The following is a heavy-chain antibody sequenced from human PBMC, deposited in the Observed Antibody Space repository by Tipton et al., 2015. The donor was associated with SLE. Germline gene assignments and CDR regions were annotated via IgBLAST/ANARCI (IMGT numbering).Heavy chain of an antibody. J-gene: IGHJ4*02. CDR3: ARLAVAGMWYYFDF. V-gene: IGHV4-4*07. CDR2: IYTSGST. Sequence: TLSLTCTVSGGSISSYYWSWIRQPAGKGLEWIGRIYTSGSTNYNPSPKSRVTRSVDTSKNQFSLKLSSVTAADTAVYYCARLAVAGMWYYFDFWGQGAPVTVSS. D-gene: IGHD6-19*01. CDR1: GGSISSYY.